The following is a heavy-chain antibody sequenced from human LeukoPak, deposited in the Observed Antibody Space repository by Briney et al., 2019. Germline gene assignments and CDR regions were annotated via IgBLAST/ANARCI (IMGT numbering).Heavy chain of an antibody. CDR3: ARIRDGYNDAYDI. CDR1: GGTFSNYA. CDR2: FIPVFGPA. J-gene: IGHJ3*02. D-gene: IGHD5-24*01. Sequence: SVKVSCKASGGTFSNYAVSWVRQAPGQGLEWMGGFIPVFGPANYAQKFQGRVTITADESTSTAYMELSSLRSEDTAVYYCARIRDGYNDAYDIWGQGTMVTVSS. V-gene: IGHV1-69*13.